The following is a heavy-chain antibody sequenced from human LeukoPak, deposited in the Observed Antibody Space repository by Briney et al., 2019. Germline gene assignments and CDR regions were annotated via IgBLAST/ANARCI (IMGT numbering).Heavy chain of an antibody. CDR1: GFTFSTYA. CDR2: ISGSGGST. Sequence: PGGSLRLSCAASGFTFSTYAMTWVRQAPGKGLEWVSVISGSGGSTYYADSVKGRFTISRDSSKNTLYLQMNSQRAEDTAVYYCAKVSVVAASRPTYYYGMDVWGQGTTVTVSS. CDR3: AKVSVVAASRPTYYYGMDV. J-gene: IGHJ6*02. V-gene: IGHV3-23*01. D-gene: IGHD2-15*01.